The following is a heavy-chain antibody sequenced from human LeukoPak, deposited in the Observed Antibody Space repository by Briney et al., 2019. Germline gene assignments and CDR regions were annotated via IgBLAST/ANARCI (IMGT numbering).Heavy chain of an antibody. CDR2: IYHSGST. CDR3: ARGGIAAAATPWYFDL. Sequence: SETLSPTCTVSGYSISSGFYWAWIRQPPGKGLEWIGYIYHSGSTYYNPSLKSRVTISVDRSKNQFSLKLSSVTAADTAVYYCARGGIAAAATPWYFDLWGRGTLVTVSS. J-gene: IGHJ2*01. D-gene: IGHD6-13*01. CDR1: GYSISSGFY. V-gene: IGHV4-38-2*02.